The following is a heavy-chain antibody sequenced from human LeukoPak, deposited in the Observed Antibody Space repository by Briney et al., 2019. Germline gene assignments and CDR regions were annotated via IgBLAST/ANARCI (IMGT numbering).Heavy chain of an antibody. D-gene: IGHD5-24*01. CDR2: IIPIFGTA. CDR3: ARGKMIEMATTFDY. V-gene: IGHV1-69*05. CDR1: GGTFSSSA. J-gene: IGHJ4*02. Sequence: SVKVSCKASGGTFSSSAISWVRQAPGQGLEWMGGIIPIFGTANYAQKFQGRVTITTDESTSTAYMELSSLRSEDTAVYYCARGKMIEMATTFDYWGQGTRVTVSS.